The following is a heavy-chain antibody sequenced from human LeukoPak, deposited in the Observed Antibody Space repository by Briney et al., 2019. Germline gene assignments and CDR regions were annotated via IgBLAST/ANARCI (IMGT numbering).Heavy chain of an antibody. CDR1: GGSISSGGYY. CDR3: ARGNGDYAEDY. CDR2: IYHSGST. J-gene: IGHJ4*02. D-gene: IGHD4-17*01. V-gene: IGHV4-39*07. Sequence: SETLSLTCTVSGGSISSGGYYWSWIRQPPGKGLEWIGSIYHSGSTYYNPSLKSRVTISVDTSKNQFSLKLSSVTAADTAVYYCARGNGDYAEDYWGQGTLVTVSS.